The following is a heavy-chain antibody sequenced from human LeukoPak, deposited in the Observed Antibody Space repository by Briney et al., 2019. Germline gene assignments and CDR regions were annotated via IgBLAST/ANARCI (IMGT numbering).Heavy chain of an antibody. CDR3: ARDPVREGYYSDY. CDR2: IKEDGSEK. CDR1: GFTFSNYW. D-gene: IGHD3-16*01. J-gene: IGHJ4*02. V-gene: IGHV3-7*01. Sequence: GGSLRLSCAASGFTFSNYWMIWVRQAPGKGLEWVANIKEDGSEKYYVDSVKGRFTISRDNARNSLYLQMNSLRAEDSAVYYCARDPVREGYYSDYGVQGSLVTVSS.